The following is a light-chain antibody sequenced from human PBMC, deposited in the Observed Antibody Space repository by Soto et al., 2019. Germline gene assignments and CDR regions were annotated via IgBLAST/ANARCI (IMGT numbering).Light chain of an antibody. CDR2: SND. CDR1: SSNIGSNE. CDR3: AAWDDRLNGVV. Sequence: QSVLTQPPSASGTPGQRVTVSCSGSSSNIGSNEVNWYRQLPGTAPKLLIYSNDHRPSGVPDRFSGSKFGTSSSLAISGLQSEDEGDYYCAAWDDRLNGVVFGGGTKLTVL. V-gene: IGLV1-44*01. J-gene: IGLJ2*01.